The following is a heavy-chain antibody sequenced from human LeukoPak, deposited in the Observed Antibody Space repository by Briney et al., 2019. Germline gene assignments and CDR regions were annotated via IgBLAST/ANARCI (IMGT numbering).Heavy chain of an antibody. J-gene: IGHJ6*03. Sequence: GESLKISCKGSGYTFTSYDINWVRQATGQGLEWMGWMNPNSGNTGYAQKFQGRVTITRNTSISTAYMELSSLRSEDTAVYYCARVRRITMVRGVRTYYYMDVWGKGTTVTVSS. V-gene: IGHV1-8*03. CDR1: GYTFTSYD. CDR3: ARVRRITMVRGVRTYYYMDV. D-gene: IGHD3-10*01. CDR2: MNPNSGNT.